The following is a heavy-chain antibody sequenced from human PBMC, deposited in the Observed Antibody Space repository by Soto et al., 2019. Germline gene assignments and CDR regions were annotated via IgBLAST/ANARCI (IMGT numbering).Heavy chain of an antibody. CDR2: IYSDGSNK. CDR3: ARGYSFGYGEYFDY. Sequence: QVQLVESGGGVVQPGRSLRLSCEASGFTLITYGMHWFRRAQARGLEGVAVIYSDGSNKYSADSVKGRLTISRDNSKNTLYLQMNSLRAEDTAVYYCARGYSFGYGEYFDYWGQGTLVTVSS. CDR1: GFTLITYG. J-gene: IGHJ4*02. V-gene: IGHV3-33*01. D-gene: IGHD5-18*01.